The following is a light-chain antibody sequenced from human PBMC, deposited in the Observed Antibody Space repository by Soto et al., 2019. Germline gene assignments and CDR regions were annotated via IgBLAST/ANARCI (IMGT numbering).Light chain of an antibody. CDR1: QSVSSY. Sequence: EIVMTQSPATLSVSPWESATLSCRASQSVSSYLAWYQHKPGQAPRLLIYDASNRATGIPARFSGSGSGTDFTLTISSLEPEDFAVYYCQQRSNWPPWTFGQGTKVDIK. J-gene: IGKJ1*01. V-gene: IGKV3-11*01. CDR3: QQRSNWPPWT. CDR2: DAS.